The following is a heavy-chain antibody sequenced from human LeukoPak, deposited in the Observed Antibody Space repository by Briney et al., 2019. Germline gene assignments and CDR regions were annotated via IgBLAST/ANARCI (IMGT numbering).Heavy chain of an antibody. V-gene: IGHV3-7*01. D-gene: IGHD2-15*01. Sequence: PGGSLRLSCAASGFTFSSYWMSWVRQAPGKGLEWVANIKKDGSEKYYVDSVKGRFTISRDNAKNSLYLQMNSLRAEDTAVYYCAKDIGYCSGGSCYSALFDYWGQGTLVTVSS. CDR3: AKDIGYCSGGSCYSALFDY. CDR2: IKKDGSEK. J-gene: IGHJ4*02. CDR1: GFTFSSYW.